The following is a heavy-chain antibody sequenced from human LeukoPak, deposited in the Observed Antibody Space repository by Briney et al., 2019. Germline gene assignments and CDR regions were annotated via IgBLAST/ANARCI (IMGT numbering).Heavy chain of an antibody. CDR2: VYYSGST. D-gene: IGHD3-22*01. CDR1: DGSITTYY. CDR3: ARDGHYYDSSAPTFGNWFDP. J-gene: IGHJ5*02. Sequence: PSETLSLTCTVSDGSITTYYWSWIRQSTGKGLEWIGNVYYSGSTTYNPSLKNRVTISVDTSKNQFSLKLSSVTAADTAVYYCARDGHYYDSSAPTFGNWFDPWGQGTLVTVSS. V-gene: IGHV4-59*12.